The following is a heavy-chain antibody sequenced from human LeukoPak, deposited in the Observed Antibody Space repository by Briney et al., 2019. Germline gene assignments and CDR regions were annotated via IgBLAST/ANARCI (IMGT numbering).Heavy chain of an antibody. Sequence: SQTLSLTCAVYGGSFSGYYWSWIRQLPGKVLEWIWEINYSVSTNYNPSLKSRVTISVDTPKNQFSLKLSSVTAADTAMYYCARKYYDSSGYPRSSDAFDIWGQGTMVTVSS. V-gene: IGHV4-34*01. CDR1: GGSFSGYY. D-gene: IGHD3-22*01. CDR3: ARKYYDSSGYPRSSDAFDI. J-gene: IGHJ3*02. CDR2: INYSVST.